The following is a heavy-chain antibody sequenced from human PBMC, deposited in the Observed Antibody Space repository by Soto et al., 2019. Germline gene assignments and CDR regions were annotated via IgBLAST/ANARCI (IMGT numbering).Heavy chain of an antibody. Sequence: QVQLVESGGGVVQPGRSLRLSCAASGFTFSSYGMHWVRQAPGKGLEWVAVIWYDGNNKYYEDSVKGRFTISRDNSKNTLYLQMNSLRAEDTAVYYCARDHSRYCSSSTCLGGFDPWGQGTLVTVSS. CDR2: IWYDGNNK. CDR1: GFTFSSYG. J-gene: IGHJ5*02. V-gene: IGHV3-33*01. CDR3: ARDHSRYCSSSTCLGGFDP. D-gene: IGHD2-15*01.